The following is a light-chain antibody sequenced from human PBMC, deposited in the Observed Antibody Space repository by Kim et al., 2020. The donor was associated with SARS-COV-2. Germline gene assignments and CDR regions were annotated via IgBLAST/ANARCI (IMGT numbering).Light chain of an antibody. Sequence: SYELTQPPSVSVSPGQTASITCSGDKLGDKYACWYQQKPGQSPVLVIYQDSKRPSGIPERFSGSNSGNTATLTISGTQAMDEADYYCQAWDSSTVEFGGGTQLTV. CDR2: QDS. J-gene: IGLJ2*01. CDR1: KLGDKY. CDR3: QAWDSSTVE. V-gene: IGLV3-1*01.